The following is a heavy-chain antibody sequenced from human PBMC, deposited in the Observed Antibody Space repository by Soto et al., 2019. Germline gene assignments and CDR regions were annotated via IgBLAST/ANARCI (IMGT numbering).Heavy chain of an antibody. D-gene: IGHD2-2*01. CDR1: GYTFSNYG. CDR3: ARVVPGAEAWFGP. CDR2: ISLYSDGT. Sequence: ASGKGSCKTSGYTFSNYGITWVRQAPGQPLEWLGWISLYSDGTNYAQKFQGRVSMTTDTSTTTAYMELRSLRSDDTAVYYCARVVPGAEAWFGPWGQVTLVTVSS. V-gene: IGHV1-18*01. J-gene: IGHJ5*02.